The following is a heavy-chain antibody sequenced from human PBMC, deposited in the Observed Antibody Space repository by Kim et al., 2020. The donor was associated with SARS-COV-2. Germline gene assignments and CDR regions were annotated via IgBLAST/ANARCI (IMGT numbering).Heavy chain of an antibody. D-gene: IGHD3-22*01. CDR2: ISSSSSSI. CDR1: GFTFSSYS. Sequence: GGSLRLSCAASGFTFSSYSMNWVRQAPGKGLEWVSSISSSSSSIYYADSVKGRVTISRDNAKNSLYLQMNSLRAEDTAVYYCARGSTYYYDSSGFDIWGRGTMVTVSS. CDR3: ARGSTYYYDSSGFDI. J-gene: IGHJ3*02. V-gene: IGHV3-21*01.